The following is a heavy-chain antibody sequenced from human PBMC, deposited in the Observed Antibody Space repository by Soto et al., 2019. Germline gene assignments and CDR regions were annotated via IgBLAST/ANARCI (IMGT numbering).Heavy chain of an antibody. D-gene: IGHD5-12*01. V-gene: IGHV3-48*01. J-gene: IGHJ3*01. Sequence: LVESGGGLAQPGGSLRLTCVASGFNFNTYAMNWVRQAPGKGLEWVSYISGGGSIINYADSVKGRFTISRDTPKNSLSLQMDSLRLEDTALYFCARDSGGHTGYGFDGLDVWGQGTVVTVSS. CDR2: ISGGGSII. CDR3: ARDSGGHTGYGFDGLDV. CDR1: GFNFNTYA.